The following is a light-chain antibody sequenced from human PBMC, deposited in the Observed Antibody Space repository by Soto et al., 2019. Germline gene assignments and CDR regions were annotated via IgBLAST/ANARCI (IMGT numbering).Light chain of an antibody. Sequence: DIQMTQSPSTLSASVGDRVTITCRASQSVGSWLAWYQQKPGKAPMLLIYDASTLETGVPSRFIGTGSGTEFTLAISSLQPEDFATYYCQPYNSYSRTFGQGTKVDIK. CDR2: DAS. V-gene: IGKV1-5*01. CDR3: QPYNSYSRT. CDR1: QSVGSW. J-gene: IGKJ1*01.